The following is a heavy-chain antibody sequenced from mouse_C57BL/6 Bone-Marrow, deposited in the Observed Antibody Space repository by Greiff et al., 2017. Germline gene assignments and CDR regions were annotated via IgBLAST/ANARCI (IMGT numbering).Heavy chain of an antibody. V-gene: IGHV1-55*01. CDR2: IYPGSGST. J-gene: IGHJ1*03. CDR1: GYTFTSYW. Sequence: VKLQQSGAELVKPGASVKMSCKASGYTFTSYWITWVKQRPGQGLEWIGDIYPGSGSTNYNEKFKSKATLTVDTSSSTAYMQLSSLTSEDSAVYYCARGEGWLLWYFDVWGTGTTVTVSS. D-gene: IGHD2-3*01. CDR3: ARGEGWLLWYFDV.